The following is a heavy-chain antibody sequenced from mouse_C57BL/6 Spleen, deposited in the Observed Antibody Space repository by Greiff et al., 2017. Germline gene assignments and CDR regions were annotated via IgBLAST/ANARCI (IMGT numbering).Heavy chain of an antibody. Sequence: QVQLQQSGAELVKPGASVKISCKASGYAFSSYWMNWVKQRPGKGLEWIGQIYPGDGDTNYNGKFKGKATLTADKSSSTAYMQLSSLTSEDSAVYFCARWDYYGSSSYWGQGTTLTVSS. V-gene: IGHV1-80*01. CDR1: GYAFSSYW. CDR3: ARWDYYGSSSY. CDR2: IYPGDGDT. J-gene: IGHJ2*01. D-gene: IGHD1-1*01.